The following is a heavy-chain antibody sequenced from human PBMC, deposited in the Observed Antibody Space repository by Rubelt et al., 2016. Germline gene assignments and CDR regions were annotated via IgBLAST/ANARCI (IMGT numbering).Heavy chain of an antibody. CDR3: ARRQQLGPFDY. V-gene: IGHV1-69*01. Sequence: QVQLVQSGAEVKKPGSSVKVSCKASGGTFSSYAISWVRQAPGQGLEWMGGIIPIFGTATYAQKFQGRVTIIADESTSTSYTELSSLRSEDTAVYYCARRQQLGPFDYWGQGTLVTVSS. D-gene: IGHD6-13*01. CDR2: IIPIFGTA. CDR1: GGTFSSYA. J-gene: IGHJ4*02.